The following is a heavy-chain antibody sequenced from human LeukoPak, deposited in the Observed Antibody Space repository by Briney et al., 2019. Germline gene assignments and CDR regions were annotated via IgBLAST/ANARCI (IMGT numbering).Heavy chain of an antibody. V-gene: IGHV4-39*07. CDR3: ARMSSGWYGYYYYGMDV. CDR1: GGSISSSFYY. J-gene: IGHJ6*02. D-gene: IGHD6-19*01. Sequence: SETLSLTCTVSGGSISSSFYYWGWIRQPPGKGLEWIGSIYHSGSTYYNPSLKSRVTISVDTSRNQFSLKLSSVTAADTAVYYCARMSSGWYGYYYYGMDVWGQGTTVTVSS. CDR2: IYHSGST.